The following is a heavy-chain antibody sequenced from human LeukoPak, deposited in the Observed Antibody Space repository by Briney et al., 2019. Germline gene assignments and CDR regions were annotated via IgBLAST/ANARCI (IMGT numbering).Heavy chain of an antibody. J-gene: IGHJ3*02. Sequence: RGSLRLSCAASGFTFSSYSMNWVRQAPGKGLEWVSSISSSSSYIYYADSVKGRFTISRDNAKNSLYLQMNSLRAEDTAVYYCARDPTAYCGGDCPDAFDIWGQGTMVTVSS. CDR1: GFTFSSYS. V-gene: IGHV3-21*01. CDR2: ISSSSSYI. CDR3: ARDPTAYCGGDCPDAFDI. D-gene: IGHD2-21*02.